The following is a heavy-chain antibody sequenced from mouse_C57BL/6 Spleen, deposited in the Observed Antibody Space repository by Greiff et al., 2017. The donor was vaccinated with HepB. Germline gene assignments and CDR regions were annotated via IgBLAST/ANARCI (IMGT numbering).Heavy chain of an antibody. CDR2: IYPGYGST. CDR3: ARSDYYGSSYGFAY. Sequence: QVQLQQPGAELVKPGASVKMSCKASGYTFTSYWITWVKQRPGQGLEWIGDIYPGYGSTNYNEKFKSKATLTVDTSSSTAYMQLSSLTSEDSAVYYCARSDYYGSSYGFAYWGQGTLVTVSA. J-gene: IGHJ3*01. CDR1: GYTFTSYW. V-gene: IGHV1-55*01. D-gene: IGHD1-1*01.